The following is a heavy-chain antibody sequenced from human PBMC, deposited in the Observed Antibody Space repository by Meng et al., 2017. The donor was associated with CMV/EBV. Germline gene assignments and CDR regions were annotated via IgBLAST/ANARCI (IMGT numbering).Heavy chain of an antibody. J-gene: IGHJ4*02. CDR1: GFTFSSYW. V-gene: IGHV3-33*03. Sequence: GGSLRLSCAASGFTFSSYWMSWVRQAPGKGLDWVAVIWYDGSNKYYADSVKGRFTISRDNAKNSLYLQMNSLRAEDTAVYYCAAYCSSTSCYIWGQGTMVTVSS. D-gene: IGHD2-2*02. CDR3: AAYCSSTSCYI. CDR2: IWYDGSNK.